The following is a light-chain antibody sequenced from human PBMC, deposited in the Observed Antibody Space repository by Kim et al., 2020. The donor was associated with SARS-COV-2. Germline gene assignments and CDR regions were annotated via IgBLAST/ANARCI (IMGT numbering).Light chain of an antibody. CDR2: DVS. Sequence: GQSVASSCTGSSSDVGGYNYVSWYQQHPGKAPKLMIYDVSQRPSGVPDRFSGSKSGNTASLTISGLQAEDEADYYCCSYAGSYTYVFGTGTKVTVL. J-gene: IGLJ1*01. CDR3: CSYAGSYTYV. CDR1: SSDVGGYNY. V-gene: IGLV2-11*01.